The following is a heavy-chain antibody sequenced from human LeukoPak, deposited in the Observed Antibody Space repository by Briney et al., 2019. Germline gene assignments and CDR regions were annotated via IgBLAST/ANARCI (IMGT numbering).Heavy chain of an antibody. CDR2: ISTDGYTT. D-gene: IGHD2-15*01. Sequence: GGSMRLSCAASGLAFSAYKMHWVRQAPRKGLVWVSRISTDGYTTDYADFVQGRFTASRDNTKNTWSLEMNSLRAEDTAVYYCIVGGSPGYWGQGTLVTVSS. V-gene: IGHV3-74*01. CDR1: GLAFSAYK. J-gene: IGHJ4*02. CDR3: IVGGSPGY.